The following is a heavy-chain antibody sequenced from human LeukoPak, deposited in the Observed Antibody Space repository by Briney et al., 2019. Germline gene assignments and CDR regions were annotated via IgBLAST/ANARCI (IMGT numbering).Heavy chain of an antibody. D-gene: IGHD4-11*01. V-gene: IGHV3-48*01. Sequence: GGSLRLSCAASGFTLDGYGMNWVRQAPGKGLEWVSYISSISSTIHYSDSVKGRFTISRDNAKNSLYLQMNSLRAEDTAVYYCARDGASYSNYEGNFDYWGQGTLVTVSS. CDR2: ISSISSTI. CDR1: GFTLDGYG. J-gene: IGHJ4*02. CDR3: ARDGASYSNYEGNFDY.